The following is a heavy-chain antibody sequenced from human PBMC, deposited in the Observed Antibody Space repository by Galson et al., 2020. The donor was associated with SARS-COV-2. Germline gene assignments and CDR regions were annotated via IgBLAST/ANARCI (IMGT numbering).Heavy chain of an antibody. D-gene: IGHD4-17*01. J-gene: IGHJ4*02. CDR1: ENSVSSGYY. CDR3: ARTSHYGDYAAAFSV. CDR2: IYHDGTT. V-gene: IGHV4-38-2*02. Sequence: SETLSLTCTVSENSVSSGYYWGWIRQPPGKGLEWIGTIYHDGTTYYNPSLQRRVTISVDTSKNQFSLRVSSVTAADTAVYHCARTSHYGDYAAAFSVWGQGTLVTVSS.